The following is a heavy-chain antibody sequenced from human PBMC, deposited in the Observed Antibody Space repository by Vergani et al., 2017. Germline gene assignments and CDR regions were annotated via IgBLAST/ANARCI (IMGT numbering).Heavy chain of an antibody. CDR1: GDFISSGSYY. V-gene: IGHV4-61*02. D-gene: IGHD6-19*01. CDR3: ARDLGDSGWYTFGH. J-gene: IGHJ4*02. CDR2: VYSSGSA. Sequence: QVQLQESGPGLVKPSQTLSLTCTVSGDFISSGSYYWSWIRQPAGKGLEWIGRVYSSGSANYNPSLKSRVTISVDASMNQFSLKLSSVTAADTAVYFCARDLGDSGWYTFGHWGQGIPVTVSS.